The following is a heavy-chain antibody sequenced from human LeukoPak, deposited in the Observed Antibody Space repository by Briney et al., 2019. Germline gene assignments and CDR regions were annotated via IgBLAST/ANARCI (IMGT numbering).Heavy chain of an antibody. CDR2: ISGSGGRT. CDR3: AKDALPRITGTTIRCDY. CDR1: GFTFSSYA. Sequence: GGSLRLSCAASGFTFSSYAMSWVRQAPGKGLEWVSAISGSGGRTYYADSVKGRFTISRDNSKNALYLQMNSLRAEDTAVYYCAKDALPRITGTTIRCDYWGQGTLVTVSS. D-gene: IGHD1-7*01. J-gene: IGHJ4*02. V-gene: IGHV3-23*01.